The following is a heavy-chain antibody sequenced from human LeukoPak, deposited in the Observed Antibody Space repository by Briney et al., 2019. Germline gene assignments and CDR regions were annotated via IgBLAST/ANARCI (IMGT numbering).Heavy chain of an antibody. CDR2: ISSSGSTI. CDR1: GFTFSDYY. J-gene: IGHJ4*02. CDR3: AKAPYYYDSSLGGIDY. Sequence: GGSLRLSCAASGFTFSDYYMSWIRQAPGKGLEWVSYISSSGSTIYYADSVKGRFTISRDNAKNSLYLQMNSLRAEDTALYYCAKAPYYYDSSLGGIDYWGQGTLVTVSS. D-gene: IGHD3-22*01. V-gene: IGHV3-11*01.